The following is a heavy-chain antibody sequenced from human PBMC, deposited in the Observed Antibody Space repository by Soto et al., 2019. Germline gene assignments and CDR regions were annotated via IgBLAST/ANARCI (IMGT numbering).Heavy chain of an antibody. Sequence: VELVESGGGVVQPGGSLRLSCAASGFTFNTHGMQWVRQAPGKGLEWVAVIWYDGSQRYYADFVRGRFTISRDNSQNTLYLQMTSLRAEDTAVYYCARIDDYGDYVTDYWGQGALVTVSS. CDR3: ARIDDYGDYVTDY. CDR2: IWYDGSQR. D-gene: IGHD4-17*01. J-gene: IGHJ4*02. CDR1: GFTFNTHG. V-gene: IGHV3-33*01.